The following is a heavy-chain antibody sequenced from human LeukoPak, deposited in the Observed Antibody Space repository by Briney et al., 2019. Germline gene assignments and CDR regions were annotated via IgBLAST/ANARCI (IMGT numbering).Heavy chain of an antibody. CDR3: ARNLEVGASPILDY. V-gene: IGHV1-2*02. CDR1: GYTFTGYY. CDR2: INPNSGGT. D-gene: IGHD1-26*01. J-gene: IGHJ4*02. Sequence: ASVKVSCKASGYTFTGYYMHWVRQAPGQGLEWMGWINPNSGGTNYAQKFQGRVTMTRDTSISTAYMELSRLRSDDTAVYYCARNLEVGASPILDYWGQGTLVTVSS.